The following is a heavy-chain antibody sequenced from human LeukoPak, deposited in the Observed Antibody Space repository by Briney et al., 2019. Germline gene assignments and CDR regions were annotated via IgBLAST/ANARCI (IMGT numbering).Heavy chain of an antibody. CDR3: ARPTLQTLGA. J-gene: IGHJ5*02. D-gene: IGHD3-10*01. CDR2: ISPSGGST. V-gene: IGHV1-46*01. CDR1: GYTFTSNY. Sequence: ASVKVSCKAFGYTFTSNYMHWVRQAPGQGPEWMGVISPSGGSTTYAQKFQGRVTLTRDMSTSTDYLELSSLRSEDTAVYYCARPTLQTLGAWGQGTLVTVSS.